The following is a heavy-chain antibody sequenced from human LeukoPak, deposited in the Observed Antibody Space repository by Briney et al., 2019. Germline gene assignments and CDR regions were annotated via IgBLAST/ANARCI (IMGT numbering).Heavy chain of an antibody. CDR3: ARWGEVVAFDI. CDR1: GFTFSSYG. D-gene: IGHD3-16*01. J-gene: IGHJ3*02. CDR2: IWYDGSNK. V-gene: IGHV3-33*01. Sequence: PGGSLRLSCAASGFTFSSYGMHWVRQAPGKGLEWVAVIWYDGSNKYYADSVKGRFTISRDNSKNTLYLQMNSLRAEDTAVYYCARWGEVVAFDIWGQGTMVTVSS.